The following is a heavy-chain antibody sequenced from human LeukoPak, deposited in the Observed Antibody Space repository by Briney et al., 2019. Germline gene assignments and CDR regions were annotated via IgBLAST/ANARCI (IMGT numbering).Heavy chain of an antibody. D-gene: IGHD2-2*01. J-gene: IGHJ1*01. Sequence: SETLSLTCTVSGASIHDDHFTWIRQPPGRGLEWIGFVYYRGSAKYNPSLESRVTISVDTSKKQISLILKSVTAADTAVYYCGRNFEASSTWYIQYWGQGTLVTVSS. CDR2: VYYRGSA. CDR1: GASIHDDH. CDR3: GRNFEASSTWYIQY. V-gene: IGHV4-59*12.